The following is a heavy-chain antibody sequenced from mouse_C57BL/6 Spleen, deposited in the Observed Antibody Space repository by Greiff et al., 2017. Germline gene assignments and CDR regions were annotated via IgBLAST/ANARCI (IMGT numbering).Heavy chain of an antibody. V-gene: IGHV1-82*01. Sequence: QVQLQQSGPELVKPGASVKISCKASGYAFSSSWMNWVKQRPGKGLEWIGRIYPGDGDTNYNGKFKGKATLTADKSSSTAYMQLSSLTSEDSAVCFCASIYYGKAHYWGQGTSVTVSS. J-gene: IGHJ4*01. CDR2: IYPGDGDT. CDR3: ASIYYGKAHY. CDR1: GYAFSSSW. D-gene: IGHD2-1*01.